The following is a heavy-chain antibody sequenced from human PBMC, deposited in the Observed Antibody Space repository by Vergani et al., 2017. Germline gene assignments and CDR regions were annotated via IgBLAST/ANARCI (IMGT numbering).Heavy chain of an antibody. Sequence: QVQLVQSGAEVKKPGASVKVSCKASGYTFTSYAMHWVRQAPGQRLEWMGWINAGNGNTKYSQKFQGRVTITRDTSASTAYMELSSLRSEDTAVYYCARDAXGYYDSSGYHYYYYYMDVWGKGTTVTVSS. J-gene: IGHJ6*03. V-gene: IGHV1-3*01. CDR1: GYTFTSYA. CDR3: ARDAXGYYDSSGYHYYYYYMDV. D-gene: IGHD3-22*01. CDR2: INAGNGNT.